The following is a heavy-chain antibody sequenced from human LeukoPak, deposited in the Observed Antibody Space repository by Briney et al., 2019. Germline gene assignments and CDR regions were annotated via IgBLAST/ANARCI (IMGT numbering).Heavy chain of an antibody. CDR2: ISAYNGNT. D-gene: IGHD1-7*01. CDR3: ASLTGTRGAFDASNI. CDR1: GYTFTSYG. V-gene: IGHV1-18*01. J-gene: IGHJ3*02. Sequence: ASVKVSCKASGYTFTSYGISWVRQAPGQGLEWMGWISAYNGNTNYAQKLQGRVTITRDRSMSTAYMELSSLRSEDTAMYYCASLTGTRGAFDASNIWGQGTMVTVSS.